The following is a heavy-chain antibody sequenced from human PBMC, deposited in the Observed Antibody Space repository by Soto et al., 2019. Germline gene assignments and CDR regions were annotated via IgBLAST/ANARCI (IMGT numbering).Heavy chain of an antibody. CDR3: ARGEGFLAFDI. CDR1: GFTFEDYD. CDR2: IDWNGGRT. Sequence: EVQLVEAGGGVVRPGGSLRLSCVAFGFTFEDYDLSWVRQAPGKGLEWVSGIDWNGGRTGYADSVKGRFTISRENSKNSVYLQLNSLRAEDTALYFCARGEGFLAFDIWCQGTMVTVSS. J-gene: IGHJ3*02. V-gene: IGHV3-20*04. D-gene: IGHD3-3*01.